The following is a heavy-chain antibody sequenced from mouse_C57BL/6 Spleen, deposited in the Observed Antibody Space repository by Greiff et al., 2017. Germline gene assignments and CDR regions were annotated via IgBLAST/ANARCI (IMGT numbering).Heavy chain of an antibody. CDR2: INPNNGGT. V-gene: IGHV1-26*01. CDR3: ARLPIGLDGYFAWFAY. Sequence: EVQLQQSGPELVKPGASVKISCKASGYTFTDYYMNWVKQSHGKSLEWIGDINPNNGGTSYNQKFKGKATLTVDKSSSTAYMELRSLTSEDSAVYYCARLPIGLDGYFAWFAYWGQGTLVTVSA. CDR1: GYTFTDYY. J-gene: IGHJ3*01. D-gene: IGHD2-3*01.